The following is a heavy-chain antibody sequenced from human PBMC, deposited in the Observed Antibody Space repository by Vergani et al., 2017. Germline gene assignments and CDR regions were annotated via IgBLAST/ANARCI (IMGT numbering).Heavy chain of an antibody. V-gene: IGHV3-30*02. J-gene: IGHJ4*02. CDR3: ARDPLEFEWELIH. CDR2: IRSDESRR. CDR1: GFTFNSYG. Sequence: QVQLVESGGGVVQPGGSLRLSCAASGFTFNSYGMHWVRQAPGKGLEWVASIRSDESRRYYGDSMEGPFTISRDNSKNTLYLQMKSLRPEDTAVYYCARDPLEFEWELIHWGQGTLVTVSS. D-gene: IGHD1-26*01.